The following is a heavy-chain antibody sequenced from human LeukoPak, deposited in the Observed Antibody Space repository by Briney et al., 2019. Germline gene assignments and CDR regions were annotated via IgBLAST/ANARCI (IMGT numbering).Heavy chain of an antibody. CDR3: ARPRLEYCSGGSCFDAFDI. CDR1: GFTFSSYA. J-gene: IGHJ3*02. Sequence: GGALRLSCAASGFTFSSYAMNWVRQAPGKGLEWVSAISGSGSTTYYADSVKGRFTISRDNSKNTLFLQMNSLTAEDTAIYSCARPRLEYCSGGSCFDAFDIWGQGTMVTVSS. D-gene: IGHD2-15*01. V-gene: IGHV3-23*01. CDR2: ISGSGSTT.